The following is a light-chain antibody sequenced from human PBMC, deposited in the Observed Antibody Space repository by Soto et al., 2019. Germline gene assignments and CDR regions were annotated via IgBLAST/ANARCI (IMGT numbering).Light chain of an antibody. CDR1: SSDVGSYNL. Sequence: QSALTQPASVSGSPGQSITISCTGTSSDVGSYNLVSWYQQHPGKAPKLMIYEGSKRPSGVSNRFSGSKSGNTASLTISGRQAEDEADYYCCSYAASSTFWVFGGGTQLTVL. CDR2: EGS. J-gene: IGLJ3*02. V-gene: IGLV2-23*01. CDR3: CSYAASSTFWV.